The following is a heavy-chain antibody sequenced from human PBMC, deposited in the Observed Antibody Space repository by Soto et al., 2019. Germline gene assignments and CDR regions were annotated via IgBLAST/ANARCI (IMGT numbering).Heavy chain of an antibody. CDR2: IWYDGSNK. D-gene: IGHD3-10*01. J-gene: IGHJ6*02. CDR3: ARQRITMVRGVITKYYYYGMDV. Sequence: GGSLRLSCAASGFTFSSYGMHWVRQAPGKGLEWVAVIWYDGSNKYYADSVKGRFTISRDNSKNTLYLQMNSLRAEDTAVYYCARQRITMVRGVITKYYYYGMDVWGQGTTVTVSS. CDR1: GFTFSSYG. V-gene: IGHV3-33*01.